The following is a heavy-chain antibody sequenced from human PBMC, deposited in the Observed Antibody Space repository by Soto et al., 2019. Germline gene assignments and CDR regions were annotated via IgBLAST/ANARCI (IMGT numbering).Heavy chain of an antibody. Sequence: SGTLSLTCTVSGGSISSGGYYWSWIRQPPGKGLEWIGYIYYSGSTNYNPSLKSRVTISVDTSKNQFSLKLSSVTAADTAVYYCARLYSNLPLYYYYYMDVWGKGTTVTVSS. CDR2: IYYSGST. V-gene: IGHV4-61*08. D-gene: IGHD4-4*01. CDR3: ARLYSNLPLYYYYYMDV. J-gene: IGHJ6*03. CDR1: GGSISSGGYY.